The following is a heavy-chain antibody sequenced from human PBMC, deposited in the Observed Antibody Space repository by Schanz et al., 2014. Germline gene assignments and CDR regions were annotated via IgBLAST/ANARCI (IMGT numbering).Heavy chain of an antibody. J-gene: IGHJ4*02. CDR2: ISAYNGNT. D-gene: IGHD3-3*01. Sequence: QVQLVQSGAEVKKPGASVRVSCKASGYTFTTYAMSWVRQAPGQGLEWMGWISAYNGNTKYPQKLQGRVTMTTDTSTNTAYMALTDLRSDDTAVYYCARDRRFFDRDDLYYFDSWGQGTLVTDSS. CDR1: GYTFTTYA. CDR3: ARDRRFFDRDDLYYFDS. V-gene: IGHV1-18*01.